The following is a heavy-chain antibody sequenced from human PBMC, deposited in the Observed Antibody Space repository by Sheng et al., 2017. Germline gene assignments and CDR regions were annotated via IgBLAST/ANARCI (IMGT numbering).Heavy chain of an antibody. V-gene: IGHV4-38-2*02. Sequence: QVQLQESGPGLVKPSETLSLTCTVSGYSISSGYYWGWIRQPPGKGLEWIGSIYHSGSTYYNPSLKSRVTISVDTSKNQFSLKLSSVTATDTAVYYCATIDYGDYDYWGQG. D-gene: IGHD4-17*01. CDR3: ATIDYGDYDY. CDR1: GYSISSGYY. J-gene: IGHJ4*02. CDR2: IYHSGST.